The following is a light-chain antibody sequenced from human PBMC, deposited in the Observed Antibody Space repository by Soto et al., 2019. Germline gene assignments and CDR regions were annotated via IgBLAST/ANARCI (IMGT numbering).Light chain of an antibody. V-gene: IGKV3-20*01. CDR2: GPS. J-gene: IGKJ1*01. CDR3: QQYDSSPWT. CDR1: QSVSRSF. Sequence: EIVLTQSPGTLSLSPGERATLSCRASQSVSRSFLAWYQQKPGQAPTLLIYGPSSRATGIPDRFSGSGSGTYFSLTSSRLEPEDFAVYYCQQYDSSPWTFGQGTKVEIK.